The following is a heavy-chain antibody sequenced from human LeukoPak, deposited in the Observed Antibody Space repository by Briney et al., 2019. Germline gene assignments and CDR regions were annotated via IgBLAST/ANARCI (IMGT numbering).Heavy chain of an antibody. J-gene: IGHJ4*02. CDR2: IKQDGSQK. CDR3: ARDSGYDYVWGSYRYYFDY. D-gene: IGHD3-16*02. V-gene: IGHV3-7*01. CDR1: GFTCSSYW. Sequence: GGSLRLSCAASGFTCSSYWVSWVRQAPGKGLEWVANIKQDGSQKYYVHSVKGRFTIYRDNAKNSLYLQMNSLRAEDTAVYYCARDSGYDYVWGSYRYYFDYWGQGTLVTVSS.